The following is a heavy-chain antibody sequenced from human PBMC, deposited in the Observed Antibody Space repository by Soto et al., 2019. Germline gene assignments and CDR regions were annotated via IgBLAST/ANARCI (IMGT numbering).Heavy chain of an antibody. CDR1: GLTFSSYA. Sequence: GSLSPSCVASGLTFSSYAMSWVRQPRGTGLGWVSAITATGGSPYYADPVKGQFTIPRHNSKNTQYLQMKNLKAEDTGVDYWAKPQPPDPIVVVTAPDYWGQGTLVTGS. J-gene: IGHJ4*02. D-gene: IGHD2-21*02. V-gene: IGHV3-23*01. CDR3: AKPQPPDPIVVVTAPDY. CDR2: ITATGGSP.